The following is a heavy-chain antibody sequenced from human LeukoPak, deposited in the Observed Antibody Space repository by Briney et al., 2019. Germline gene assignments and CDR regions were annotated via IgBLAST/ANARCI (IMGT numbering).Heavy chain of an antibody. CDR1: GFTFSSYG. V-gene: IGHV3-30*18. D-gene: IGHD4-17*01. J-gene: IGHJ4*02. Sequence: GGSLRLSCAASGFTFSSYGMHWVRQAPGKGLEWVAVIPYDGSYKYYADSVKGRFTISRDNSKNTLYLQMNSLRAEDTAVYYCAKVGDYGDYALDYWGQGTLVTVSS. CDR3: AKVGDYGDYALDY. CDR2: IPYDGSYK.